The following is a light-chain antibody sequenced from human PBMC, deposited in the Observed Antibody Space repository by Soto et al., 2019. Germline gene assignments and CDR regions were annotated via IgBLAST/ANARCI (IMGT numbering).Light chain of an antibody. V-gene: IGKV3D-15*01. CDR1: QSLGNW. J-gene: IGKJ1*01. CDR2: DAS. CDR3: QHYNNWPAST. Sequence: LFTHALSTPRTSIDHRFTITCVASQSLGNWLAWYQQKPGKAPRLLIYDASSRETGIPARFSGSGSETEFTLTITSLQSEDFAVYYCQHYNNWPASTSGPGTKVDIK.